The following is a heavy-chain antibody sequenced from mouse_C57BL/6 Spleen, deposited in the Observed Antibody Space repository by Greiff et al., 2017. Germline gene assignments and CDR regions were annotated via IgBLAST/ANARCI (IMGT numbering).Heavy chain of an antibody. V-gene: IGHV7-3*01. Sequence: EVKLMESGGGLVQPGGSLSLSCAASGFTFTDYYMSWVRQPPGKALEWLGFIRNKANGYTTEYSASVKGRFTISRDNSQSILYLQMNALRAEDSATYYCARYYGYYDYFDYWGQGTTLTVSS. J-gene: IGHJ2*01. CDR2: IRNKANGYTT. D-gene: IGHD2-3*01. CDR3: ARYYGYYDYFDY. CDR1: GFTFTDYY.